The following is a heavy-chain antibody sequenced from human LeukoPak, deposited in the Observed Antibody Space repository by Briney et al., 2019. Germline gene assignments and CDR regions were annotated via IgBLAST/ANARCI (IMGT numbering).Heavy chain of an antibody. CDR1: GYTFTGYY. D-gene: IGHD3-3*01. J-gene: IGHJ5*02. CDR2: INPNSGGT. V-gene: IGHV1-2*04. Sequence: ASVKVSCKASGYTFTGYYMHWVRQAPGQGLEWMGWINPNSGGTNYAQKFQGWVTMTRDTSISTAYMELSRLRSDDTAVYYCAKDVRFLEWDWFDPWGQGTLVTVSS. CDR3: AKDVRFLEWDWFDP.